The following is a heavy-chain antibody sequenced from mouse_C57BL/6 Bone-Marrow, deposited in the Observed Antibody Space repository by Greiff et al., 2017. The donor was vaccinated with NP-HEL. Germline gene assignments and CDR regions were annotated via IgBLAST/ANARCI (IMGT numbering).Heavy chain of an antibody. CDR1: GYTFTSYW. Sequence: QDQLQQPGAELVMPGASVKLSCKASGYTFTSYWMHWVKQRPGQGLEWIGEIDPSDSYTNYNQKFKGKSTLTVDKSSSTAYMQLSSLTSEDSAVYYCARGIYDGLRGFAYWGQGTLVTVSA. D-gene: IGHD2-3*01. J-gene: IGHJ3*01. CDR3: ARGIYDGLRGFAY. V-gene: IGHV1-69*01. CDR2: IDPSDSYT.